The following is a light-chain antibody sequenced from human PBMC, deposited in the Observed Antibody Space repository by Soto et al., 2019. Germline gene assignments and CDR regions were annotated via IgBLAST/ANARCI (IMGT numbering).Light chain of an antibody. CDR2: DVT. CDR3: SSYTSSSTPYV. CDR1: SSEVGGYNY. Sequence: QSVLTQPASVSGSPGQSITISCTGTSSEVGGYNYVSWYRQHPGKAPKLMIYDVTNRPSGVSNRFSASKSANTASLTISGLQAEDEADYYCSSYTSSSTPYVFGTGTKVTVL. V-gene: IGLV2-14*01. J-gene: IGLJ1*01.